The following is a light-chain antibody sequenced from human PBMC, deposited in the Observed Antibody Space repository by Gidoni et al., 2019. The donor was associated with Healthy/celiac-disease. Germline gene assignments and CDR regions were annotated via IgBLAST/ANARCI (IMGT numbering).Light chain of an antibody. V-gene: IGKV1-5*03. CDR2: KAS. J-gene: IGKJ4*01. CDR3: QQYNSYLLT. Sequence: DIQMSQSPSTLSASVGDRVTITCRASQSISSWLAWYQQKPGKAPKLLIYKASSLESGVPSRFSGSGSGTEFTLTISSLQPDDFATYYCQQYNSYLLTFGGGTKVEIK. CDR1: QSISSW.